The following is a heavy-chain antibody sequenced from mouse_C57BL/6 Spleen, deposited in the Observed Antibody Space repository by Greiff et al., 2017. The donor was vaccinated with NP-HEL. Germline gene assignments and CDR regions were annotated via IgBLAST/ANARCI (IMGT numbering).Heavy chain of an antibody. CDR3: ARRYYYYGSSHWYFDV. D-gene: IGHD1-1*01. J-gene: IGHJ1*03. V-gene: IGHV1-69*01. CDR2: IDPSDSYT. CDR1: GYTFTSYW. Sequence: QVQLKQPGAELVTPGASVKLSCKASGYTFTSYWMHWVKQRPGQGLEWIGEIDPSDSYTNYNQKFKGKSTLTVDKSSSTAYMQLSSLTSEDSAVYYCARRYYYYGSSHWYFDVWGTGTTVTVSS.